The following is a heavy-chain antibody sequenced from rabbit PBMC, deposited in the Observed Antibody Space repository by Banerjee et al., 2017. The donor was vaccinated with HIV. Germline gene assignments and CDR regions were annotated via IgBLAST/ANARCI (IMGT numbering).Heavy chain of an antibody. Sequence: QQLEESGGGLVKPGASLTLTCTASGFSFSSSYYMSWVRQAPGKGLEWIGHINTGSGSTYYASWAKGRFTISKTSSTTVTLQLTSLTVADTATYFCARDYSYDDYGDWDAFDPWGQGTLVTVS. CDR2: INTGSGST. CDR3: ARDYSYDDYGDWDAFDP. D-gene: IGHD2-1*01. V-gene: IGHV1S40*01. J-gene: IGHJ2*01. CDR1: GFSFSSSYY.